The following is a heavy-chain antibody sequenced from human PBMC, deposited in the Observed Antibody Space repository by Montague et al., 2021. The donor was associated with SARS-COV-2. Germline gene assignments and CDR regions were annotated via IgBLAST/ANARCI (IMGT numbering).Heavy chain of an antibody. V-gene: IGHV4-39*01. Sequence: SETLSLTCTVSGSSISSSSYYWGWIRQPPGKGLEWIGSIYYSGSTYYNPSLKSRVTISVDTSKNQFSLKLSSVTAADTAVYYCARHSGRDTIFGVITIPDAFDIWGQGTTVTVSS. J-gene: IGHJ3*02. CDR3: ARHSGRDTIFGVITIPDAFDI. CDR1: GSSISSSSYY. D-gene: IGHD3-3*01. CDR2: IYYSGST.